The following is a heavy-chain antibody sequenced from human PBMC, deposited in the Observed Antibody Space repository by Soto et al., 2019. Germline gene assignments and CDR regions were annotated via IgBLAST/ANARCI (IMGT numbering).Heavy chain of an antibody. CDR2: IYHGGST. Sequence: QLQLQESGSGLVRPSQTLSLSCAVSGGSISSGGYSWNWIRQSPGKGLEWIGYIYHGGSTYSNPSLESRATLSVDTSKTQFSLRLNSVIAADTAVYYCARDRRSLYHDGSGLDYWGQGILVTVSS. D-gene: IGHD3-22*01. CDR3: ARDRRSLYHDGSGLDY. CDR1: GGSISSGGYS. J-gene: IGHJ4*02. V-gene: IGHV4-30-2*06.